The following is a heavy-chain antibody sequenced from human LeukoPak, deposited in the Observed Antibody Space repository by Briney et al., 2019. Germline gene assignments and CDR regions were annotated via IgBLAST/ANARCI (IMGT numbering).Heavy chain of an antibody. CDR3: AKAFRIVGATSDGYWYDY. CDR1: GFTFSSYA. CDR2: ISGSGGST. D-gene: IGHD1-26*01. V-gene: IGHV3-23*01. J-gene: IGHJ4*02. Sequence: PGGSLRLSCAASGFTFSSYAMSWVCQVPGKGLEWVSAISGSGGSTYYADSVKGRFTISRDNSKNTLYLQMNSLRAEDTAVYYCAKAFRIVGATSDGYWYDYWGQGTLVTVSS.